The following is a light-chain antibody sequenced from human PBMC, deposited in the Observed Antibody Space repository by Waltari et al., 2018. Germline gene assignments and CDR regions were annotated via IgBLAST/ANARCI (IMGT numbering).Light chain of an antibody. V-gene: IGLV1-40*01. Sequence: QSVLTQSPSVSGAPGQRVTISCTGSSSTIGAGYDVHWYQQLPGTAPKLLIYGNSNRPSGVPDRFSGSKSGTSASLAITGLQAEDEADYYCQSYDSSLSGSGVFGGGTKLTVL. CDR2: GNS. CDR3: QSYDSSLSGSGV. CDR1: SSTIGAGYD. J-gene: IGLJ2*01.